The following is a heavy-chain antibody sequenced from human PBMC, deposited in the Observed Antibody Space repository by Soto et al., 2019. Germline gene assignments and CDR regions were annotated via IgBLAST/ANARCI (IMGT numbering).Heavy chain of an antibody. CDR1: GYNFATYW. CDR3: ERHRLYSSSWNTFDY. J-gene: IGHJ4*02. CDR2: IYPPNSDT. D-gene: IGHD2-2*01. Sequence: GESLKISCKGSGYNFATYWIGWVRQTPGKGLEWIGIIYPPNSDTKYSPSFEGQVTISAEKSINTAYLQWSSLTASDTAVYYCERHRLYSSSWNTFDYCGQGTLVTVSS. V-gene: IGHV5-51*01.